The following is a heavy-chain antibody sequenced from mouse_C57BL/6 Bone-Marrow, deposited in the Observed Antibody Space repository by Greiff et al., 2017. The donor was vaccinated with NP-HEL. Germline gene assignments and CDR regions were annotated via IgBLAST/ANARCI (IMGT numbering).Heavy chain of an antibody. J-gene: IGHJ2*01. D-gene: IGHD2-4*01. Sequence: VQLQQSGAELVKPGASVKLSCKASGYTFTSYWMHWVKQRPGQGLEWIGMIHPNSGSTSYNEKFKSKATLTVDKSSSTAYMHLSSLTSEDSAVYYGASLGAYSDYDYDFDYWGQGTTLTVSS. CDR3: ASLGAYSDYDYDFDY. CDR1: GYTFTSYW. V-gene: IGHV1-64*01. CDR2: IHPNSGST.